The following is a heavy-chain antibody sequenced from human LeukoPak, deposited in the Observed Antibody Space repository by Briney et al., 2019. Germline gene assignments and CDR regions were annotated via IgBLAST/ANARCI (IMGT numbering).Heavy chain of an antibody. CDR1: GYSISSGYY. J-gene: IGHJ4*02. D-gene: IGHD1-26*01. Sequence: PSETLSLTCTVSGYSISSGYYWGWIRQPPGKGLEWIGSIYTSGSTYYNPSLKSRVTISVDTSKNQFSLNLSSVTAADTAVYYCARDRAYTTFDYWGQGTLVTVSS. CDR2: IYTSGST. V-gene: IGHV4-38-2*02. CDR3: ARDRAYTTFDY.